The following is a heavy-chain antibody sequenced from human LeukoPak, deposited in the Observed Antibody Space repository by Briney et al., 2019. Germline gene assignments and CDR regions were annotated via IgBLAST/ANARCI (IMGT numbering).Heavy chain of an antibody. CDR2: IYTSGST. J-gene: IGHJ5*02. V-gene: IGHV4-61*02. Sequence: SQTLSLTCTVSGGSISSGSYYWSWIRQPAGKGLEWIGRIYTSGSTNYNPSLKSRVTISVDTSKNQFSLKLSSVTAADTAVYYRARELYDFWSGYYYGPSYNWFDPWGQGTLDTVSS. D-gene: IGHD3-3*01. CDR1: GGSISSGSYY. CDR3: ARELYDFWSGYYYGPSYNWFDP.